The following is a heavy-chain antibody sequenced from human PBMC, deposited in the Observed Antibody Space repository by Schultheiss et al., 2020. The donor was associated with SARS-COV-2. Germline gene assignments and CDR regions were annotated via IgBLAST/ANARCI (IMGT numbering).Heavy chain of an antibody. V-gene: IGHV3-47*02. Sequence: GGSLRLSCAASGFTFSSYAMSWVRRAPGKGPEWVSAIGTGGDTYYADSVMGRFTISRDNAKKSLYLQMNSLIAEDMAVYYCARSHIVVVTARNWGSDNWFDPWGQGTLVTVSS. J-gene: IGHJ5*02. CDR1: GFTFSSYA. CDR3: ARSHIVVVTARNWGSDNWFDP. CDR2: IGTGGDT. D-gene: IGHD2-21*02.